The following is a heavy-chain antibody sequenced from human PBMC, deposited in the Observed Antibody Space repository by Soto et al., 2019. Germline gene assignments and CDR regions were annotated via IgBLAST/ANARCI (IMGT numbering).Heavy chain of an antibody. CDR3: ARDRNWGIKACDI. CDR1: GGSITSGDYY. D-gene: IGHD7-27*01. V-gene: IGHV4-30-4*01. J-gene: IGHJ3*02. CDR2: IYYSGST. Sequence: QVQLQESGPGLVKPSQTLSLSCTVSGGSITSGDYYWTWIRQPPGKGLEWIGFIYYSGSTDYNPSLKSRVTVSVDTSKNQFSLKRNSVTAADTAVYYGARDRNWGIKACDIWGQGTMVTVSS.